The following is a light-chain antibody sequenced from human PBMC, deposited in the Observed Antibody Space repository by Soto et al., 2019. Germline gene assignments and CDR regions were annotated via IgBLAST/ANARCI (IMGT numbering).Light chain of an antibody. CDR3: QQYGSSPPSST. CDR2: GAS. V-gene: IGKV3-20*01. CDR1: QNIYDK. Sequence: EIVMTQSPATLSVSPGERVSLSCRASQNIYDKLAWYQQKPGQAPRLLIYGASNRATDIPDRFSGRGSGTDFTLTISRLEPEDFAVYYCQQYGSSPPSSTFGQGTRLEIK. J-gene: IGKJ5*01.